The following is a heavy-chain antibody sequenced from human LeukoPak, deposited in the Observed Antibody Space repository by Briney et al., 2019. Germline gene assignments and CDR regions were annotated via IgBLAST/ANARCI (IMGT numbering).Heavy chain of an antibody. V-gene: IGHV3-53*01. CDR1: GFTFSSYS. J-gene: IGHJ4*02. CDR3: TRGWYNGFDY. CDR2: IYSGGTT. D-gene: IGHD6-13*01. Sequence: GGSLRLSCAASGFTFSSYSMSWVRQAPGKGLDWVSVIYSGGTTYYADSVKGRFTISRDNSKNTLYLQMNTLRAEDTAVYYCTRGWYNGFDYWGQGTLVTVSS.